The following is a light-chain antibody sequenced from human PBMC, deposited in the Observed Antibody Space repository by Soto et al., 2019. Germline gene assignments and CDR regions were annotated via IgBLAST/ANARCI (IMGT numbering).Light chain of an antibody. V-gene: IGKV2-28*01. CDR2: LGS. J-gene: IGKJ4*01. Sequence: DIVMTQSPLSLPVTPGEPASISCRSSQSLLYSNGYNYVDWYLQKPGQPPQLLIFLGSSRASGVPDRFNGSGSGTDFTLRITTVEAEDVGVYYCMQVLQTPLTVGGGTKLEIK. CDR3: MQVLQTPLT. CDR1: QSLLYSNGYNY.